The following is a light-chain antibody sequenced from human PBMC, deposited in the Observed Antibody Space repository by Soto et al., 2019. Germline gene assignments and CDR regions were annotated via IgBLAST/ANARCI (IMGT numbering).Light chain of an antibody. Sequence: EMELTQSPGTLSLSPGQRATLSCRASESISRDYLAWYQQRLGQAPRLLIYGASSGATGIPDRFSGSGSGTDFTLTISRLEPEDFAIYYCQQYGGVPYTFGQGAKVDI. CDR1: ESISRDY. CDR2: GAS. J-gene: IGKJ2*01. CDR3: QQYGGVPYT. V-gene: IGKV3-20*01.